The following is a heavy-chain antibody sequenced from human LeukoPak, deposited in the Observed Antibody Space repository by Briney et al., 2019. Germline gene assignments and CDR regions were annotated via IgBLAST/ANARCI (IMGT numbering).Heavy chain of an antibody. Sequence: SETLSLTCTVSGGSISRHYWSWIRQPPGKGLEWIGYIYYSGSTNYNPSLKSRVTISVDTSKNQFSLKLSSVTAADTAVYYCARDAYSSIWNNWFDPWGQGTLVTVSS. J-gene: IGHJ5*02. V-gene: IGHV4-59*11. D-gene: IGHD6-13*01. CDR1: GGSISRHY. CDR3: ARDAYSSIWNNWFDP. CDR2: IYYSGST.